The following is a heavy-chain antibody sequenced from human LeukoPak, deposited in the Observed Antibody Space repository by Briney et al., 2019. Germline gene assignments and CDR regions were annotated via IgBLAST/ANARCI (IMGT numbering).Heavy chain of an antibody. V-gene: IGHV3-21*01. CDR2: ISSSSSYI. CDR3: ARDSRPSRGYSYAQY. Sequence: GRSLRLSCAASGFTFSSYSMNWVRQAPGKGLEWVSSISSSSSYIYYADSVKGRFTISRDNAKNSLYLQMNSLRAEDTAVYYCARDSRPSRGYSYAQYWGQGTLVTVSS. D-gene: IGHD5-18*01. CDR1: GFTFSSYS. J-gene: IGHJ4*02.